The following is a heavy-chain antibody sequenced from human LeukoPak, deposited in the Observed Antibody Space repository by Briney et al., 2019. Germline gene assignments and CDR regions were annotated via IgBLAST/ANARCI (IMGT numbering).Heavy chain of an antibody. CDR1: GGSFSGYY. CDR2: INHSGST. J-gene: IGHJ5*02. D-gene: IGHD1-26*01. CDR3: ARGYRWSDP. V-gene: IGHV4-34*01. Sequence: SETLSLTCAVYGGSFSGYYWSWIRQPPGKGLEWIGEINHSGSTNYNPSLKSRVTISVDTSKNQFSLKLSSVTAADTAVYYCARGYRWSDPWGQGTLVTVSS.